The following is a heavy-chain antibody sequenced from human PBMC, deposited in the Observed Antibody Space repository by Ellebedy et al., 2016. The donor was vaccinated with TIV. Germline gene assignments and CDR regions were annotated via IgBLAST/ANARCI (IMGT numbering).Heavy chain of an antibody. Sequence: GESLKISXAASGFTFSSYGMHWVRQAPGKGLEWVAVISYDGSNKYYADSVKGRFTISRDNSKNTLYLQMNSLRAEDTAVYYCAKALLWFGESLGFFDYWGQGTLVTVSS. CDR3: AKALLWFGESLGFFDY. V-gene: IGHV3-30*18. D-gene: IGHD3-10*01. CDR2: ISYDGSNK. CDR1: GFTFSSYG. J-gene: IGHJ4*02.